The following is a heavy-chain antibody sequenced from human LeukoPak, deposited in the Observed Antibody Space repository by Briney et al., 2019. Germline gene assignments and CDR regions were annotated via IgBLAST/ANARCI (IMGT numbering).Heavy chain of an antibody. J-gene: IGHJ4*02. V-gene: IGHV3-74*03. CDR2: INTDGTDI. CDR3: ARDQTQAGPTTVDY. Sequence: GGSLRLSCVASGFSFSKSWMHWVRQAPGKGLLWVSRINTDGTDIKYADPVEGRFTISRDNAKNTLYLQMHTLSAEDTAVYYCARDQTQAGPTTVDYWGQGTLVTVSS. CDR1: GFSFSKSW. D-gene: IGHD1-14*01.